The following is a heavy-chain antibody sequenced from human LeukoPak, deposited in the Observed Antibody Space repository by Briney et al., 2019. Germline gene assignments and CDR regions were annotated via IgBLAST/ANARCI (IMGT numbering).Heavy chain of an antibody. Sequence: GASVKVSCKASGYTFISYYMHWVRQAPGQGLEWMGIINPSGGSTSYAQKFQGRVTMTRDTSTSTVYMELSSLRSEDTAVYYCARSQPGRYYYDSSGLEDYWGQGTLVTVSS. D-gene: IGHD3-22*01. CDR2: INPSGGST. J-gene: IGHJ4*02. CDR1: GYTFISYY. CDR3: ARSQPGRYYYDSSGLEDY. V-gene: IGHV1-46*01.